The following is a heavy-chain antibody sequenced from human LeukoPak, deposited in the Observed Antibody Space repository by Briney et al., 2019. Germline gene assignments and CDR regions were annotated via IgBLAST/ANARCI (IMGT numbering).Heavy chain of an antibody. CDR2: IRFDGGKK. CDR3: AKDGDSAGYYSSYYNHMDV. D-gene: IGHD3-22*01. J-gene: IGHJ6*03. V-gene: IGHV3-30*02. CDR1: GFSFSTYG. Sequence: GGSLRLSCAASGFSFSTYGFHWVRQAPGKGLEWVTFIRFDGGKKNYADSVKGRFAISRDNSKNTVYLQMNSLRAEDTAIYYCAKDGDSAGYYSSYYNHMDVWGKGTSVTISS.